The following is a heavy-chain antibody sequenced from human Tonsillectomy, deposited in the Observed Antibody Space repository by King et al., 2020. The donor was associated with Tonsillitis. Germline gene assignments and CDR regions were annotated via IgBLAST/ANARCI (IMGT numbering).Heavy chain of an antibody. J-gene: IGHJ5*02. D-gene: IGHD3-10*01. CDR2: ISPYNGNT. V-gene: IGHV1-18*04. CDR1: CYTFTSYD. CDR3: ARDLGVYYYGSGSRNWFDP. Sequence: VQLVESGAEVKKPGASVKVSCKASCYTFTSYDISWVRQAPGQGLEWMGWISPYNGNTNYAQKLQGRVTMTTDISTSTAYMELRSLRSDDTAVYYCARDLGVYYYGSGSRNWFDPWGQGTLVTVSS.